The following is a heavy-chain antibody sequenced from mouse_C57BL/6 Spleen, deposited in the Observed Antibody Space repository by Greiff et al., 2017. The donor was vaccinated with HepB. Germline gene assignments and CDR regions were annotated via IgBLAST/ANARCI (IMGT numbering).Heavy chain of an antibody. V-gene: IGHV1-15*01. Sequence: QVQLQQSGAELVRPGASVTLSCKASGYTFTDYEMHWVKQTPVHGLEWIGAIDPETGGTAYNQKFKGKAILTADKSSSTAYMELRSLTSEDSAVYYCTGGSYYSNSYYFDYWGQGTTLTVSS. CDR2: IDPETGGT. J-gene: IGHJ2*01. CDR3: TGGSYYSNSYYFDY. D-gene: IGHD2-5*01. CDR1: GYTFTDYE.